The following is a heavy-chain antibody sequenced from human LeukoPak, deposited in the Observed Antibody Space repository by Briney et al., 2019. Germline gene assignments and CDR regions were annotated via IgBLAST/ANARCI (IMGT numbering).Heavy chain of an antibody. D-gene: IGHD2-15*01. V-gene: IGHV3-23*01. CDR3: ASHVSYCSGGSCYSSGYYFDY. Sequence: GGSLRLSCAASGFTFSSYAMSWVRQAPGKGLEWVSAISGSGGSTYYADSVKGRFTISRDNSKNTLYLQMNSLRAEDTAVYYCASHVSYCSGGSCYSSGYYFDYWGQGTLVIVSS. CDR2: ISGSGGST. CDR1: GFTFSSYA. J-gene: IGHJ4*02.